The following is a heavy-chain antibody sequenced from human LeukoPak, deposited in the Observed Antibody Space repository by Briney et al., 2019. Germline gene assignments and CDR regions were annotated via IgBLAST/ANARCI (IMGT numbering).Heavy chain of an antibody. CDR2: IYYSGST. V-gene: IGHV4-59*01. CDR1: GGSISSYY. J-gene: IGHJ3*02. Sequence: SETLSLTCTVSGGSISSYYWSWIRQPPGKGLEWIGYIYYSGSTNYNPSLKSRVTISVDTSKNQFSLKLSSVTAADTAVYYCARVRRRLDAFDIRGQGTMVTVSS. CDR3: ARVRRRLDAFDI.